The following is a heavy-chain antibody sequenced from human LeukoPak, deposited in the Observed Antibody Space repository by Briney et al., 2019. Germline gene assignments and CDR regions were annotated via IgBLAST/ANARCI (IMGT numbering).Heavy chain of an antibody. V-gene: IGHV3-23*01. CDR3: AKDLFGSGSSYYYYYGMDV. J-gene: IGHJ6*02. CDR1: GFTFSSYA. D-gene: IGHD3-10*01. CDR2: ISGSGGST. Sequence: PGGSLRLSCAASGFTFSSYAMSWVRQAPGKGLEWVSAISGSGGSTYYADSVKGRFTISRDNSKNTLYLQMNSLRAEDTAVYYCAKDLFGSGSSYYYYYGMDVWGQGTTVTVSS.